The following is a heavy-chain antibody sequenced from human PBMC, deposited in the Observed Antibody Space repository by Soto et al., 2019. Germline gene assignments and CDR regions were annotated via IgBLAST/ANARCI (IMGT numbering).Heavy chain of an antibody. CDR2: INTYKGNT. J-gene: IGHJ4*02. CDR3: ARDPGMGY. V-gene: IGHV1-18*01. Sequence: ASVKVSCKASGYTFSRYGITWVRQAPGQGLEWMGWINTYKGNTNYAQKFQGRVTMTTDTSTSTAYMELKSLRSDDTAVYYCARDPGMGYWGQGTLFTVS. CDR1: GYTFSRYG. D-gene: IGHD3-16*01.